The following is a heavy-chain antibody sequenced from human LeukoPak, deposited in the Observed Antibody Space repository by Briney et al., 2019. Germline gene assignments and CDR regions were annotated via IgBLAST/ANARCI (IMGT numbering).Heavy chain of an antibody. V-gene: IGHV2-5*02. D-gene: IGHD4-11*01. CDR2: IYWDDDE. CDR1: GFSLTTSGEG. J-gene: IGHJ4*02. CDR3: AHITTVTCADY. Sequence: GPTLVKPTQTLTLTCTFSGFSLTTSGEGVGWIRQPPGKALEWLALIYWDDDERYSPSLKSRLTITKDTSKNQVVLTITNMDPVDTATYYCAHITTVTCADYWGQGTLVTVSS.